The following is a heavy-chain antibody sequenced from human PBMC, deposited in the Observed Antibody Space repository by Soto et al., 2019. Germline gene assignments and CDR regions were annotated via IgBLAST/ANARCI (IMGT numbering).Heavy chain of an antibody. Sequence: QVQLVESGGDVVQPGRSLRLSCAASGFIFSSYVIHWVRQGPGKGLEWVALISNDDNKHYADSVKDRFTISRDNSKNKLDLEMKSLRAEETGIYYRAREDESSGYAGTVHHWGQGTLVTVSP. V-gene: IGHV3-30-3*01. CDR1: GFIFSSYV. J-gene: IGHJ1*01. CDR2: ISNDDNK. D-gene: IGHD3-22*01. CDR3: AREDESSGYAGTVHH.